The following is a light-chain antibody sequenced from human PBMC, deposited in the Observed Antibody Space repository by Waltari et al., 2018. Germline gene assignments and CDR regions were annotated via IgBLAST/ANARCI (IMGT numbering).Light chain of an antibody. J-gene: IGLJ3*02. V-gene: IGLV2-14*01. CDR2: DVN. CDR1: SRDIGIYNY. Sequence: QSALTQPASVSGSPGQSITISCTGTSRDIGIYNYVCWYQQHPGKAPKLLIYDVNKGPSGVCNRFSGSKSGNTASLTISGLQAEDEADYFCSAYATGSTWVFGGGTKLTVL. CDR3: SAYATGSTWV.